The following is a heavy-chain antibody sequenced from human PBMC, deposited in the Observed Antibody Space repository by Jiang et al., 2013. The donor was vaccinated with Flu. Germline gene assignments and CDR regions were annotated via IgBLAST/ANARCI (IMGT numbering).Heavy chain of an antibody. CDR3: ARINTGYCSSTSCYTRAFDI. Sequence: TQTLTLTCTLSGFSLSTSGMCVSWIRQPPGKALEWLALIDWDDDKYYSTSLKTRLTISKDTSKNQVVLTMTNMDPVDTATYYCARINTGYCSSTSCYTRAFDIWGQGTMVTVSS. CDR2: IDWDDDK. J-gene: IGHJ3*02. V-gene: IGHV2-70*01. D-gene: IGHD2-2*02. CDR1: GFSLSTSGMC.